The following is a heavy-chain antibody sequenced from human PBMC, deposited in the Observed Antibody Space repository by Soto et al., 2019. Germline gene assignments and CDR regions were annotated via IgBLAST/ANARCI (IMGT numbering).Heavy chain of an antibody. Sequence: QEQLVESGGGVVQPGTSLRLSCAASGFTFSSYGMHWVRQAPGKGLEWVAVTSHDGSNKFYADSVKGRFSISRDDSKNTLFLQMNSLRTEDTAVYYCAKDRRDYGDSLVNNYFDPWGQGTLDTVSS. CDR2: TSHDGSNK. CDR1: GFTFSSYG. V-gene: IGHV3-30*18. D-gene: IGHD4-17*01. J-gene: IGHJ5*02. CDR3: AKDRRDYGDSLVNNYFDP.